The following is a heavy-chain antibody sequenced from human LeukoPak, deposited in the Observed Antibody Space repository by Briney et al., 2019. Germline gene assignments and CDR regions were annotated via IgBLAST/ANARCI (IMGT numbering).Heavy chain of an antibody. Sequence: GGSLRLSCAASGFNFSDFWMTWVRQIPGKGLQWVANIKEDGGEEYHVDSVKGRFAISRDNAKDTLYLQMNSLRAEDTAMYYCARAPTVTTRVVDYWGQGTLVTVSS. CDR2: IKEDGGEE. V-gene: IGHV3-7*01. CDR3: ARAPTVTTRVVDY. J-gene: IGHJ4*02. D-gene: IGHD4-17*01. CDR1: GFNFSDFW.